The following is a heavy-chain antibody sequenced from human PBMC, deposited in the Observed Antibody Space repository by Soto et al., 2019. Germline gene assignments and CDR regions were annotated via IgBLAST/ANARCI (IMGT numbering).Heavy chain of an antibody. J-gene: IGHJ4*02. CDR3: ASNSYGYIFYDH. D-gene: IGHD5-18*01. Sequence: PSETLSLTCTVSGGSISSYYWSWIRQPPGTGLEWIGEINHSGSTNYNPSLKSRVTISVDTSKNQFSLKLSSVTAADTAVYYCASNSYGYIFYDHWGQGTLVTVSS. V-gene: IGHV4-34*01. CDR2: INHSGST. CDR1: GGSISSYY.